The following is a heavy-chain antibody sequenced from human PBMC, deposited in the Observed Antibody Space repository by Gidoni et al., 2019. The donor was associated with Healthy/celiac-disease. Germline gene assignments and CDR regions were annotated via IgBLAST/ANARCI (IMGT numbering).Heavy chain of an antibody. Sequence: EVQLVESGGGLVQPGRSMRLSCAASGFTFDDYAMHWVRQAPGKGLEWVSGISWNSGSIGYADSVKGRFTISRDNAKNSLYLQMNSLRAEDTALYYCAKEIGMDAFDIWGQGTMVTVSS. D-gene: IGHD3-10*01. V-gene: IGHV3-9*01. J-gene: IGHJ3*02. CDR2: ISWNSGSI. CDR1: GFTFDDYA. CDR3: AKEIGMDAFDI.